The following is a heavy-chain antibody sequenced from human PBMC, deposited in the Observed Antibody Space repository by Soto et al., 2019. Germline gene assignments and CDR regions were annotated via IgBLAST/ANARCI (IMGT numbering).Heavy chain of an antibody. CDR3: AKVLRYSSSWYVSPVDY. D-gene: IGHD6-13*01. V-gene: IGHV3-23*01. CDR1: GFTFSGYA. CDR2: ISASGGST. J-gene: IGHJ4*02. Sequence: GGSLRLSCAASGFTFSGYAMSWVRQAPGKGLEWVSTISASGGSTYYADSVKGRFTLSRDNSKSTLYLEMNSLRAEDTALYYCAKVLRYSSSWYVSPVDYWGQGALVTVS.